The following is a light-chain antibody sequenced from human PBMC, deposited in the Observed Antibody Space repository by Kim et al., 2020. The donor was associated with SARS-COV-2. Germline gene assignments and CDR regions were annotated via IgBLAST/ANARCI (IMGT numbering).Light chain of an antibody. J-gene: IGKJ1*01. Sequence: ATINCKSSQRVLYSSNNKNYLAWYQQKPGQPPKLLIYWASTRESGVPDRFSCSGSGTDFTLTISSLQAEDVAVYYCQQYYSTPWTFGQGTKVDIK. V-gene: IGKV4-1*01. CDR1: QRVLYSSNNKNY. CDR3: QQYYSTPWT. CDR2: WAS.